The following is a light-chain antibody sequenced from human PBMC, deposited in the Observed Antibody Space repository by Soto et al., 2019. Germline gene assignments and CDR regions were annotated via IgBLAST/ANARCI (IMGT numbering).Light chain of an antibody. J-gene: IGKJ4*01. CDR2: DAS. Sequence: GDRVTITCRASQSISSWLAWYXQKXGKXXKXXXYDASSLESGVPSRFSGIGYGTDFTFTIISLQPEDMATYHCQQYDNLPLPFGGGTKVDIK. V-gene: IGKV1-5*01. CDR3: QQYDNLPLP. CDR1: QSISSW.